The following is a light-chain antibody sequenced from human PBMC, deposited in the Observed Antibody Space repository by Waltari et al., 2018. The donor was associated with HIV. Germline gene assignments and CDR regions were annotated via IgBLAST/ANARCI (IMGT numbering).Light chain of an antibody. Sequence: QSALTQPASVSGSLGQSITISCTGTSSDVGGYNYVSWYQHHPGKAPKLLIYEVTNRPSGVSNRFSGSKSGNTASLTISGLQAEDKSDYYCTSYTSSSTLVVFGGGTNLTVL. CDR1: SSDVGGYNY. J-gene: IGLJ2*01. V-gene: IGLV2-14*01. CDR2: EVT. CDR3: TSYTSSSTLVV.